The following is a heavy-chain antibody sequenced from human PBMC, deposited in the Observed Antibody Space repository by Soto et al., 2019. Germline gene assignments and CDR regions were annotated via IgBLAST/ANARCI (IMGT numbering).Heavy chain of an antibody. CDR2: INPSGGST. Sequence: ASVKVSCKASGYTFTSYYMHWVRQAPGQGLEWMGIINPSGGSTSYAQKFQGRVTMTRDTSTSTVYMELSSLRSEDTAVYYCARWERKITMVRGVAGLDYWGQGTLVTVSS. D-gene: IGHD3-10*01. J-gene: IGHJ4*02. CDR1: GYTFTSYY. V-gene: IGHV1-46*01. CDR3: ARWERKITMVRGVAGLDY.